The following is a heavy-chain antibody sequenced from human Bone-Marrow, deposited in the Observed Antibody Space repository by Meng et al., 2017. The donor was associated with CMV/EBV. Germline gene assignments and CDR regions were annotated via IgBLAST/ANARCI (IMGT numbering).Heavy chain of an antibody. CDR3: ARDLYYYDSSGYYHPTLDY. Sequence: SQPLSLTCAISGDSVSSNSAAWNWIRQSPSRGLEWLGRTYYRSKWYNDYAVSVKSRITINPDTSKNQFSLQLNSVTPEDTAVYYCARDLYYYDSSGYYHPTLDYWGQGTLVTVSS. CDR2: TYYRSKWYN. D-gene: IGHD3-22*01. J-gene: IGHJ4*02. V-gene: IGHV6-1*01. CDR1: GDSVSSNSAA.